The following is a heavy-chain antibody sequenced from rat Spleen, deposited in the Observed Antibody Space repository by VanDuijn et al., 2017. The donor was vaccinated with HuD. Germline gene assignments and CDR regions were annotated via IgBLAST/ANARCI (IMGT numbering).Heavy chain of an antibody. Sequence: EVQLVESGGGLVQPGRSLKLSCAASGFTFSKFDMAWVRQAPTKGLEWVATIIYDGSSTYYRDSVKGRFTISRDNAKTTLYLQMDSLRSEDTATYYCTTYYDGYYRVMDAWGQGASVTVSS. CDR3: TTYYDGYYRVMDA. CDR2: IIYDGSST. J-gene: IGHJ4*01. V-gene: IGHV5-29*01. D-gene: IGHD1-12*03. CDR1: GFTFSKFD.